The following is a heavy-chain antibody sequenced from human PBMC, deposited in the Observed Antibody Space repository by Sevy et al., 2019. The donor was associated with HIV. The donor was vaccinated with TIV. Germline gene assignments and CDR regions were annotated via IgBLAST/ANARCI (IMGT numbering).Heavy chain of an antibody. CDR3: AREGCTKPHDY. J-gene: IGHJ4*02. Sequence: GGSLRLSCAASGFTFSKYSMSWVRQPPGKGLEWVSTLSFGCGEINYADSVKGRFTIPRDNSKSSLYMQMNNLRPEDTAVYYCAREGCTKPHDYWGQGTLVTVS. V-gene: IGHV3-23*01. CDR2: LSFGCGEI. CDR1: GFTFSKYS. D-gene: IGHD2-8*01.